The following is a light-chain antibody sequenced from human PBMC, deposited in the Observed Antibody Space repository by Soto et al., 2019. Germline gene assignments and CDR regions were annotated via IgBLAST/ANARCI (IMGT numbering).Light chain of an antibody. CDR1: QDIRNT. CDR3: LQYYNFSWT. V-gene: IGKV1-6*01. CDR2: AAS. J-gene: IGKJ1*01. Sequence: AIQMTQSPSSLSASVGDRVAISCRASQDIRNTLACYQQKPGEAPKLLIFAASNLQSGVPSRFSGSGSVTDFTLAITGXQPEDFATYYCLQYYNFSWTFGQGTKVDIK.